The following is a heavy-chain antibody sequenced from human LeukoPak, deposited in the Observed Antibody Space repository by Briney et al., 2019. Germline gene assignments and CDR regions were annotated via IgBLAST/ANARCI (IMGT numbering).Heavy chain of an antibody. CDR1: GGSISSYY. D-gene: IGHD5-24*01. CDR3: ATAMATYSGTFDI. Sequence: SETLSLTCTVSGGSISSYYWSWIRQPAGKGLEWIGRIYTSGSTNYNPSPKSRVTISVDKSKTQFSLKLSSVTAADTAMYYCATAMATYSGTFDIWGQGTMVTVSS. V-gene: IGHV4-4*07. J-gene: IGHJ3*02. CDR2: IYTSGST.